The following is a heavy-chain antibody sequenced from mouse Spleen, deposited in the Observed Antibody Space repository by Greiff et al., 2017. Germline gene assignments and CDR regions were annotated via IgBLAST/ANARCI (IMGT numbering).Heavy chain of an antibody. J-gene: IGHJ3*01. CDR3: ARGRGLAWFAY. CDR2: INPNNGGT. Sequence: VQLQQSGPELVKPGASVKISCKASGYTFTDYYMNWVKQSHGKSLEWIGDINPNNGGTSYNQKFKGKATLTVDKSSSTAYMELRSLTSEDSAVYYCARGRGLAWFAYWGQGTLVTVSA. V-gene: IGHV1-26*01. CDR1: GYTFTDYY.